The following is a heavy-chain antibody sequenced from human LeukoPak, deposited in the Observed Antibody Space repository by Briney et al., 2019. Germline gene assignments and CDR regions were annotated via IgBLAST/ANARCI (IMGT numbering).Heavy chain of an antibody. CDR2: ISYDGSNK. V-gene: IGHV3-30*04. J-gene: IGHJ4*02. D-gene: IGHD1-26*01. CDR3: ARGIVGATGYYFDY. Sequence: GRSLRLSCAASGFTFSSYATHWVRQAPGKGLEWVAVISYDGSNKYYADSVKGRFTISRDNSKNTLYLQMNSLRAEDTAVYYCARGIVGATGYYFDYWGQGTLVTVSS. CDR1: GFTFSSYA.